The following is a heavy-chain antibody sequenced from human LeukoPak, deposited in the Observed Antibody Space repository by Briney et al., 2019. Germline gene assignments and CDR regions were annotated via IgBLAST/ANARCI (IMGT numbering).Heavy chain of an antibody. CDR3: ARGHYYDSSGPFDY. Sequence: GGSLRLSCVVSGFTFSSYGMNWVRQAPGKGLEWVSYINRGSSTIYYADSVKGRFTISRDNAKNSLYLQMNSLRDEDTAVYYCARGHYYDSSGPFDYWGQGTLVTVSS. V-gene: IGHV3-48*02. J-gene: IGHJ4*02. D-gene: IGHD3-22*01. CDR1: GFTFSSYG. CDR2: INRGSSTI.